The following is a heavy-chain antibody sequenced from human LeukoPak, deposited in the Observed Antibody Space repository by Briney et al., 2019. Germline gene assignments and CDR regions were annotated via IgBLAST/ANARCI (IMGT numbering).Heavy chain of an antibody. CDR3: ARDPYGSGSYLDY. V-gene: IGHV3-30-3*01. Sequence: QPGGSLRLSCAASGFTFSSYAMHWVRQAPGKGLEWVAVISYDGSNKYYADSVKGRFTISRDNSKNTLYLQMNSLRAEDTAVYYCARDPYGSGSYLDYWGQGTLVTVSS. CDR2: ISYDGSNK. CDR1: GFTFSSYA. J-gene: IGHJ4*02. D-gene: IGHD3-10*01.